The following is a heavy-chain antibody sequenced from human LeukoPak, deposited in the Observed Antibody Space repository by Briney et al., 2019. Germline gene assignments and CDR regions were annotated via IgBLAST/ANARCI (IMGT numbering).Heavy chain of an antibody. J-gene: IGHJ4*02. CDR1: GSSISGSSYY. CDR2: IYYSGST. V-gene: IGHV4-39*01. D-gene: IGHD1-26*01. Sequence: PSETLSLTCAVSGSSISGSSYYCGWFRQSPGKGLEWIATIYYSGSTYYNPSLKSRVTTSVDTSKNQFSLKLTSVTAADTAVYYCARRPGGGYYSFDYWGQGTLVTVSS. CDR3: ARRPGGGYYSFDY.